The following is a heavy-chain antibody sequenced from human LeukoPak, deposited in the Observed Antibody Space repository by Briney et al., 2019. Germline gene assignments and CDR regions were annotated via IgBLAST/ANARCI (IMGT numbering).Heavy chain of an antibody. D-gene: IGHD1-1*01. CDR1: GFTVSSIY. J-gene: IGHJ4*02. Sequence: PGGSLRLSCAASGFTVSSIYMNWVRQAPGKGLAWVSVVYSGDTTYCADSVKGRFTISRDKSKNTLYLQMNSLRVDDTAVYYCARVTGSRYFDYWGQGTLVSVSS. CDR2: VYSGDTT. V-gene: IGHV3-66*01. CDR3: ARVTGSRYFDY.